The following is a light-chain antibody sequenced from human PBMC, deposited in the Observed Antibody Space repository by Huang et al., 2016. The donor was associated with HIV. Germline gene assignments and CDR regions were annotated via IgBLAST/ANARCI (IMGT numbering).Light chain of an antibody. CDR2: DTS. CDR3: QQRSSGVT. J-gene: IGKJ4*01. Sequence: IVLTQSLATLSWYPGERVTFSCRASQSVGNYIAWYQQHPGQSPRLLIYDTSNSAAGTPVRFSGIESGADFALTISNLKSEDFAVYCCQQRSSGVTFGGGTKVQVK. V-gene: IGKV3-11*01. CDR1: QSVGNY.